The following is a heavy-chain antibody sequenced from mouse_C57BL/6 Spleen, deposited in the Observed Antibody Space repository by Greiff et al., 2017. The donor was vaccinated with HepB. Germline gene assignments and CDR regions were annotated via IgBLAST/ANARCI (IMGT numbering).Heavy chain of an antibody. CDR2: ISSGSSTI. CDR1: GFTFSDYG. V-gene: IGHV5-17*01. CDR3: ARDAYYYGSSYEYFDV. D-gene: IGHD1-1*01. J-gene: IGHJ1*03. Sequence: DVKLVESGGGLVKPGGSLKLSCAASGFTFSDYGMHWVRQAPEKGLEWVAYISSGSSTIYYADTVKGRFTISRDNAKNTLFLQMTSLRSEDTAMYYCARDAYYYGSSYEYFDVWGTGTTVTVSS.